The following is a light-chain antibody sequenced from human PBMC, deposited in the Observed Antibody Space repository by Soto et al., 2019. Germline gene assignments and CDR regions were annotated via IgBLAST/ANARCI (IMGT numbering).Light chain of an antibody. Sequence: QSALTQPTSVSGSPGQSITISCTGNHNDIGTYDYVSWYQQHPGRAPRLLIHGVTTRPSGISGRFSASKSGLTASLTISGLQPEDEADYHCNSFTSSRTYVFGPGTKVTVL. CDR1: HNDIGTYDY. V-gene: IGLV2-14*03. CDR3: NSFTSSRTYV. J-gene: IGLJ1*01. CDR2: GVT.